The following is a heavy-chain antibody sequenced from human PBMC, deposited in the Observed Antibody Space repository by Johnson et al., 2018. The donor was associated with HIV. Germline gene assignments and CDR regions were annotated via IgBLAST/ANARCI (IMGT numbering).Heavy chain of an antibody. V-gene: IGHV3-7*05. CDR2: IKQDGSEK. Sequence: VQLVESGGGLVQPGGSLRLSCVVSGFTFSSYWMSWVRQAPGKGLEWVANIKQDGSEKYYVDSVKGRFTISRDNSKNTLYLQMNSLRAEDTAVYYCANLKTKGYCSSTSCRDNAFDIWGRGQWSPSLQ. J-gene: IGHJ3*02. CDR3: ANLKTKGYCSSTSCRDNAFDI. CDR1: GFTFSSYW. D-gene: IGHD2-2*01.